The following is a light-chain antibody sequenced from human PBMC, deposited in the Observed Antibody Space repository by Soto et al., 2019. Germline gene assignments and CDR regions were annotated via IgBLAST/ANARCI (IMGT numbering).Light chain of an antibody. V-gene: IGLV4-69*01. CDR2: LSGDGSH. Sequence: QSVLTQSPSASASLGASVKLTCTLSSGHSTYDVAWHQQQPQKGPRFLLKLSGDGSHTKGDGIPDRFSGSSSGAERYLIISSLQSEDEADYFCQTWGSGIWVFGGGTQLTVL. CDR3: QTWGSGIWV. CDR1: SGHSTYD. J-gene: IGLJ3*02.